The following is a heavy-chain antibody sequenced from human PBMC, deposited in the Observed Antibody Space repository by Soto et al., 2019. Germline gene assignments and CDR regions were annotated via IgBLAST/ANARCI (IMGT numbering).Heavy chain of an antibody. D-gene: IGHD7-27*01. J-gene: IGHJ4*02. CDR1: GFTFSSYT. Sequence: EVQLLESGGGLIEPGGSRRLSCAASGFTFSSYTMSWVRQAPGKGLEWVSTISGSGSSTDSADSVKGRFTISRDNSKNTLYLHMNSLRVEATAIYYCAKAWGIDYWGQGTLVTVSS. CDR2: ISGSGSST. V-gene: IGHV3-23*01. CDR3: AKAWGIDY.